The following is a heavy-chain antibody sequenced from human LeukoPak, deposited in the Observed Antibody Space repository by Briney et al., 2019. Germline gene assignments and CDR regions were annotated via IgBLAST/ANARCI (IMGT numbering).Heavy chain of an antibody. D-gene: IGHD3-22*01. CDR1: GFTFSSYW. Sequence: PGGSLRLSCAASGFTFSSYWMSWVRQAPGKGLEWVANIKQDGSEKYYVDSVKGRFTISRDNAKNSLYPQMNSLRGEDTAVYYCAREKYYYDSSGYNYYFDYWGQGTLVTVSS. V-gene: IGHV3-7*01. CDR2: IKQDGSEK. CDR3: AREKYYYDSSGYNYYFDY. J-gene: IGHJ4*02.